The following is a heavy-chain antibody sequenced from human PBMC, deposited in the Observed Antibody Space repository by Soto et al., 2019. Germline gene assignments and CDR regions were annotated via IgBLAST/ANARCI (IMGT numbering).Heavy chain of an antibody. V-gene: IGHV3-21*01. D-gene: IGHD3-22*01. CDR3: ARGISGGSGYSRAGFYFDY. CDR1: GFTFSSYS. Sequence: EVQLVESGGGLVKPGGSLRLSCAASGFTFSSYSMNRVRQAPGKGLEWVSSISSSSSYIYYADSVKGRFTISRDNAKNSLYLQMNSLRAEDTAVYYCARGISGGSGYSRAGFYFDYWGQGTLVTVSS. CDR2: ISSSSSYI. J-gene: IGHJ4*02.